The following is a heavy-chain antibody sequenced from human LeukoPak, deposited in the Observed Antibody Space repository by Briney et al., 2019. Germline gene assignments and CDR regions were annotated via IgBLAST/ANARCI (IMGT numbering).Heavy chain of an antibody. V-gene: IGHV3-23*01. CDR2: IFPSGGEI. D-gene: IGHD2-8*02. CDR1: GFTFSTFA. J-gene: IGHJ4*02. CDR3: ATYRQVLLPFES. Sequence: GGSLRLSCAASGFTFSTFAMIWVRQPPGKGLEWVSSIFPSGGEIHYADSVRGRFTISRVNSKSTLSLQMNSLRAEDTAIYYCATYRQVLLPFESWGQGTLVTVSS.